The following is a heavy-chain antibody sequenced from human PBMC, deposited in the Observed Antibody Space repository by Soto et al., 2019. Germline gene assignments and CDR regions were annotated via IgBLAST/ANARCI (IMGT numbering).Heavy chain of an antibody. D-gene: IGHD6-19*01. CDR2: ISGSGGST. J-gene: IGHJ6*02. CDR1: GFTFSSYA. V-gene: IGHV3-23*01. CDR3: AKDLAGDEWYYYYYYGMDV. Sequence: GGSLRLSCAASGFTFSSYAMSWVRQAPGKGLEWVSAISGSGGSTYYADSVKGRFTISRDNSKNTLYLQMNSLRAEDTAVYYCAKDLAGDEWYYYYYYGMDVWGQGTTVTVSS.